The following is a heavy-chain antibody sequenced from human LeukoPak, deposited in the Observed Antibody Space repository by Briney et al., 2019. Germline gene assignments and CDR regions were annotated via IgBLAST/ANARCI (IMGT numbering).Heavy chain of an antibody. CDR2: ISYDGSNE. J-gene: IGHJ4*02. CDR3: ARDFSSSSLDY. Sequence: GGSLRLSCAASGFTFSSYAMHWVRQAPGKGLEWVAVISYDGSNEYYADSVKGRFTISRDNSKNTLYLQMNSLRAEDTAVYYCARDFSSSSLDYWGQGTLVTVSS. D-gene: IGHD6-13*01. CDR1: GFTFSSYA. V-gene: IGHV3-30*04.